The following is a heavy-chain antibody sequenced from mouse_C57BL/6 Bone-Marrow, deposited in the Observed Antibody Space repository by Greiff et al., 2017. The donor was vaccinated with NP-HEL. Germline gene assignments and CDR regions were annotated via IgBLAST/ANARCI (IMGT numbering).Heavy chain of an antibody. CDR1: GFTFSSYA. CDR3: TREWGYYGSSPYWYFDV. V-gene: IGHV5-9-1*02. Sequence: EVKLVESGEGLVKPGGSLKLSCAASGFTFSSYAMSWVRQTPEKRLEWVAYISSGGDYIYYADTVTGRFTISRDNARNTLYLQMSSLKSEDTAMYYCTREWGYYGSSPYWYFDVWGTGTTVTVSS. CDR2: ISSGGDYI. D-gene: IGHD1-1*01. J-gene: IGHJ1*03.